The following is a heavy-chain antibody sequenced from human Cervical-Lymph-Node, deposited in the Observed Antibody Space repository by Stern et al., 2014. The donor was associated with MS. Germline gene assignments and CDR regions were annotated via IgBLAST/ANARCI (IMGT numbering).Heavy chain of an antibody. CDR3: AREITVTTSHWFDP. Sequence: VQLVESGPGLVKPSETLSLTCTVSGGSLSTTNFLGWIRQPPGKGLEWIGSINDSGKTYYNPSLKSRVTISVDTSKSQFSLKVPSVTAADTAVYYCAREITVTTSHWFDPWGQGTLVTVSS. D-gene: IGHD4-17*01. CDR1: GGSLSTTNFL. CDR2: INDSGKT. J-gene: IGHJ5*02. V-gene: IGHV4-39*02.